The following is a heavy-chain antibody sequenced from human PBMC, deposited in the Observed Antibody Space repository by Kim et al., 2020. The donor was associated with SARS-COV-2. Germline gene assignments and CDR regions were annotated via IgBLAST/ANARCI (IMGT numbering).Heavy chain of an antibody. V-gene: IGHV3-23*01. Sequence: RFAVSRDNSKNTLYLEMNSLRGEDTAVYYCAKAHISLSLCSGGSCYFFDSWGQGTLVTVSS. D-gene: IGHD2-15*01. J-gene: IGHJ4*02. CDR3: AKAHISLSLCSGGSCYFFDS.